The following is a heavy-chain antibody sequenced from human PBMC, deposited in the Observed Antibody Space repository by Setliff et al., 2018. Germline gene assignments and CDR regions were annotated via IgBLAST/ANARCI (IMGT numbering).Heavy chain of an antibody. V-gene: IGHV1-2*04. J-gene: IGHJ4*02. CDR1: GYSFTDYY. CDR3: ARGMDYYDTSGYYQYYFDY. D-gene: IGHD3-22*01. CDR2: INPKSDGT. Sequence: ASVKVSCKASGYSFTDYYIHWVRQAPGQGLEWMGWINPKSDGTNYAQKFQGWITMTRDTSISTAYMELSRLRSDDTAVYYCARGMDYYDTSGYYQYYFDYWGQGTLVTVSS.